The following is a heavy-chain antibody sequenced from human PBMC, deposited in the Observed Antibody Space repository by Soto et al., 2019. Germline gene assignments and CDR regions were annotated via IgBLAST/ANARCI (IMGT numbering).Heavy chain of an antibody. J-gene: IGHJ6*02. CDR3: ARAGGYCSSTSCYGVYYYGMDV. D-gene: IGHD2-2*01. CDR2: INHSGST. V-gene: IGHV4-34*01. Sequence: PSETLSLTCAVYGGSFSGYYWSWIRQPPGKGLEWIGEINHSGSTNYNPSLKSRVTISVDTSKNQFSLELSSVTAADTAVYYCARAGGYCSSTSCYGVYYYGMDVWGQGTTVTVSS. CDR1: GGSFSGYY.